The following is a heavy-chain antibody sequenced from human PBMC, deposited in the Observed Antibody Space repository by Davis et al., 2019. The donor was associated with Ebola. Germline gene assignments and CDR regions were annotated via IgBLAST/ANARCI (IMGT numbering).Heavy chain of an antibody. V-gene: IGHV3-48*04. J-gene: IGHJ4*02. CDR3: ASLSIVVTERDC. Sequence: PGGSLRLSCATFGFTFSSYSMSWVRQAPGKGLEWVSYISSSSTTIYYADSVRGRFTISRDNAKNSLYLQMNSLRAEDTAVYYCASLSIVVTERDCWGQGTLVTVSS. CDR1: GFTFSSYS. CDR2: ISSSSTTI. D-gene: IGHD3-22*01.